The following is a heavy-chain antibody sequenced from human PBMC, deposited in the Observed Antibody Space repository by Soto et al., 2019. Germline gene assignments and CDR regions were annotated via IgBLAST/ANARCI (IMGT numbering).Heavy chain of an antibody. D-gene: IGHD1-20*01. CDR3: ARARIAGTYYYYYYGMDV. Sequence: SLKVSCKASGGTFSSYAISWVRQAPGQGLEWMGGIIPIFGTANYAQKFQGRVTITADESTSTAYMELSSLRSEDTAVYYCARARIAGTYYYYYYGMDVWGQGTTVTVSS. CDR1: GGTFSSYA. J-gene: IGHJ6*02. CDR2: IIPIFGTA. V-gene: IGHV1-69*13.